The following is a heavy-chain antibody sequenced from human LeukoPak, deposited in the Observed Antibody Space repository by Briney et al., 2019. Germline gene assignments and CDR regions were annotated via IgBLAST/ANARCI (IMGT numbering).Heavy chain of an antibody. Sequence: GGSLRLSCAASGFTFSSYSMNWVRQAPGKGLEWVSSISSSSGYIYYADSVKGRFTISRDNTKNSLYLQMNSLRAEDTAVYYCARDLGRGYDFYYYAMDVWGKGTTVTVSS. CDR2: ISSSSGYI. CDR1: GFTFSSYS. CDR3: ARDLGRGYDFYYYAMDV. D-gene: IGHD6-25*01. J-gene: IGHJ6*04. V-gene: IGHV3-21*01.